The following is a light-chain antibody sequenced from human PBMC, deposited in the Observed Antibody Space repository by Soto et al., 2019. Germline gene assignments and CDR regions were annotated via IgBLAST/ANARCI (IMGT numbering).Light chain of an antibody. J-gene: IGLJ1*01. CDR2: EVS. CDR3: SSYAGSNLYV. Sequence: QSALTQPASVSGSPGQSITISCTGTSSDVGGYNYVSWYQQQSGKAPKLMIHEVSNRPSGVSNRFSGSKSGNTASLTISGLQAEDEADYYCSSYAGSNLYVFGTGTKLTVL. V-gene: IGLV2-14*01. CDR1: SSDVGGYNY.